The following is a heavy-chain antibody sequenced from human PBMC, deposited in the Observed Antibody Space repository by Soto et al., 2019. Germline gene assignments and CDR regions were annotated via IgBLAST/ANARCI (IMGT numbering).Heavy chain of an antibody. Sequence: GGSLRLSCAASGFTYSSYGMHWVRQAPGKWLEWVALISYDGSNKYYADSVKGRFTIFRDNSKNTLYLQMNSLRAEDTAVYYCAKDRLDYDFWSASTNWFDPWGQGXLVTVYS. CDR2: ISYDGSNK. CDR3: AKDRLDYDFWSASTNWFDP. V-gene: IGHV3-30*18. CDR1: GFTYSSYG. D-gene: IGHD3-3*01. J-gene: IGHJ5*02.